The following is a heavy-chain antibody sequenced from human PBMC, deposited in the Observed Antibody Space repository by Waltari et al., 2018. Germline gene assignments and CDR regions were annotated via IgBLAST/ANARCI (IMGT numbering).Heavy chain of an antibody. CDR3: ARGRNYDSTLGRNDSSHSGLDV. J-gene: IGHJ6*01. Sequence: QVLLQQWGAGLLKPSETLSLTCDISGGSLGDYIWTWIRQPPGKGLEWLGQVSHGGTARSNPSVKSRGTLSLDTSQRHFSLRLQSVTAADTAFYYCARGRNYDSTLGRNDSSHSGLDVWGQGSAVTVSS. D-gene: IGHD3-3*01. CDR2: VSHGGTA. V-gene: IGHV4-34*02. CDR1: GGSLGDYI.